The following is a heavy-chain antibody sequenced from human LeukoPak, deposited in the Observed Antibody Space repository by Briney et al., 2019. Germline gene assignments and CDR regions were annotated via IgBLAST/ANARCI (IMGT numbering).Heavy chain of an antibody. D-gene: IGHD3-22*01. CDR1: GGAISSYY. V-gene: IGHV4-4*07. Sequence: SETLSLTCTVSGGAISSYYWSWIRQPAGKGLEWIGRIYTSGSTNYNPSLKSRVTISVDTSKNQFSLKLSAVTAADTAVYYCAREGYYDSSGPIWGQGTMVTVSS. CDR2: IYTSGST. CDR3: AREGYYDSSGPI. J-gene: IGHJ3*02.